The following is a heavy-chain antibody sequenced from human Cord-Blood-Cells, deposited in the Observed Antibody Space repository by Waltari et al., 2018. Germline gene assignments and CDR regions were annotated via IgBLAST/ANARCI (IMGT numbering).Heavy chain of an antibody. D-gene: IGHD5-12*01. CDR3: TSGYDDY. CDR1: GLPFTVSL. CDR2: IRSKSNSYAT. J-gene: IGHJ4*02. Sequence: EVQLVASGGGLDPPGGSRNLTCTASGLPFTVSLLYWVRHASVKGLEWVGRIRSKSNSYATAFAASVKGRFTISRDDSKNTAYLQMNSLKTEDTAVYYCTSGYDDYWGQGTLVTVSS. V-gene: IGHV3-73*02.